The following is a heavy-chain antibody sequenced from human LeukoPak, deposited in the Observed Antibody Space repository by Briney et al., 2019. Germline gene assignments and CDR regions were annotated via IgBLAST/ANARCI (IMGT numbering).Heavy chain of an antibody. J-gene: IGHJ4*02. V-gene: IGHV1-8*01. Sequence: VASVKVSCKASGYTFTSYDINWVRQATGQGLEWMGWMNPNSGNTGYAQKFQGRVTMTRNTSISTAYMELSSLRSEDTAVYYCARAGDVYRALVYWGQGTLVTVSS. CDR1: GYTFTSYD. CDR2: MNPNSGNT. D-gene: IGHD5-24*01. CDR3: ARAGDVYRALVY.